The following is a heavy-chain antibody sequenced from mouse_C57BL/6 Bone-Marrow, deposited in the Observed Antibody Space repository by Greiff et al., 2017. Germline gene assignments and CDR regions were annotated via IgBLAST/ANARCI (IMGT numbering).Heavy chain of an antibody. CDR1: GFNIKDDY. CDR3: TRCLGFAY. CDR2: IDPENGDT. J-gene: IGHJ3*01. V-gene: IGHV14-4*01. Sequence: VQLQQSGAELVRPGASVKLSCTASGFNIKDDYMHWVKQRPEQGLEWIGWIDPENGDTESASKFQGKATITAYTSSNTASLQLSSLTSEDTAVYYWTRCLGFAYWGQGTLVTVSA.